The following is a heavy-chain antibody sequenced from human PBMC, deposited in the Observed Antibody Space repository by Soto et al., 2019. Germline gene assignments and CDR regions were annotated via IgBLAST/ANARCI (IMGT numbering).Heavy chain of an antibody. CDR1: GGSFSGYY. Sequence: QVQLQQWGAGLLKPSETLSLTCAVYGGSFSGYYWSWIRQPPGKGLEWIGEINHSGSTNYNPSLKSRVTISVDTSKNQFSLKLISVTAADTAVYYCARYSSSSDSRVRYFQHWGQGTLVTVSS. D-gene: IGHD6-6*01. CDR3: ARYSSSSDSRVRYFQH. J-gene: IGHJ1*01. V-gene: IGHV4-34*01. CDR2: INHSGST.